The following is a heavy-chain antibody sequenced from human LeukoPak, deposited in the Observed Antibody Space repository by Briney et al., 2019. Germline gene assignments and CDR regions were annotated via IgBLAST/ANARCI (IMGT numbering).Heavy chain of an antibody. CDR2: IHRDGNEK. Sequence: GGSLRLSCAVSGFTFSNFWMSWVRQAPGRGLEWVANIHRDGNEKYHVESVKGRFTISRDNTKNLLFLQMNGLRVEDTAVYYCARGDDFSGDHWGQGTLVTVSS. J-gene: IGHJ4*02. V-gene: IGHV3-7*04. CDR3: ARGDDFSGDH. D-gene: IGHD1-1*01. CDR1: GFTFSNFW.